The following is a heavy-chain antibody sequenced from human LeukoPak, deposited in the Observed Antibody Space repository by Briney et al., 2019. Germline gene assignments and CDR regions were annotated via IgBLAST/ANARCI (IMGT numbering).Heavy chain of an antibody. J-gene: IGHJ4*02. CDR2: INHSGST. CDR3: ASLAGGDSSGLDY. Sequence: SETLSLTCAVYGGSFSGYYWSWIRQPPGKGLEWIGEINHSGSTNYNPSLKSRVTISVDTSKNQFSLKLSSVTAADTAVYYCASLAGGDSSGLDYWGQGTLVTVSS. V-gene: IGHV4-34*01. CDR1: GGSFSGYY. D-gene: IGHD3-22*01.